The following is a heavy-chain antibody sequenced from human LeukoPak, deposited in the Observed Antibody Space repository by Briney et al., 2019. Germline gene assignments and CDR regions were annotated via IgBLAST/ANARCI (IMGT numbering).Heavy chain of an antibody. V-gene: IGHV3-30*01. Sequence: GRSLRLSCAASGFTFSSYAMHWVRQAPGKGLEWVAVISYDGSNKYYADSVKCRFTISRDNSKNTLYLQMNSLRAEDTAVYYCARWTTVTEYNWFDPWGQGTLVTVSS. D-gene: IGHD4-17*01. J-gene: IGHJ5*02. CDR3: ARWTTVTEYNWFDP. CDR1: GFTFSSYA. CDR2: ISYDGSNK.